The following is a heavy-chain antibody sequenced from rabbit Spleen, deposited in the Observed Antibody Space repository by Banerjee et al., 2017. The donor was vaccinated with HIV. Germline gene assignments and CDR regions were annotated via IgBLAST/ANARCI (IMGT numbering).Heavy chain of an antibody. CDR2: ISASDDQFT. V-gene: IGHV1S45*01. CDR1: GFDFSGNYY. D-gene: IGHD5-1*01. Sequence: QQQLVESGGGLVRPEGSLKLSCKASGFDFSGNYYMCWVRQAPGKGLEWIGCISASDDQFTYFANWAKSRFTISRPSSTTVTLQMTSLTVADTATYFCARDRGGGPSYPDWLDLWGPGTLVTVS. J-gene: IGHJ5*01. CDR3: ARDRGGGPSYPDWLDL.